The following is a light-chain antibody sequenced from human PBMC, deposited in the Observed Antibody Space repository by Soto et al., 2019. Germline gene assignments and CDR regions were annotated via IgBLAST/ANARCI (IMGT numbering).Light chain of an antibody. V-gene: IGKV3-20*01. Sequence: IVLTQSPGTLSLSPGERASLSCRASQSVSSGHLAWYQQKPGQAPRLLIYGASSRATGIPDRFSGSGSGTDFTLTISRLEPEDYEVYYCQQYGHSLWTFGQGTKVDIK. CDR1: QSVSSGH. CDR2: GAS. J-gene: IGKJ1*01. CDR3: QQYGHSLWT.